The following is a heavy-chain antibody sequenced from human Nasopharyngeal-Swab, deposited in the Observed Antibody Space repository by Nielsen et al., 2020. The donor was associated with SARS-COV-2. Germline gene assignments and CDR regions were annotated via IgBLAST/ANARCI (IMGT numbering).Heavy chain of an antibody. J-gene: IGHJ4*02. V-gene: IGHV3-73*01. CDR1: GFIFSDSA. Sequence: GESLKISCAASGFIFSDSAIHWVRQASGKGLEWVGRIRSKGNSYATEYAASVEGRFTISRDDSKNTAYLQMNSLITEDTAVYYCTRCGGSCYTGKDHWGQGTLVTVSS. D-gene: IGHD2-15*01. CDR2: IRSKGNSYAT. CDR3: TRCGGSCYTGKDH.